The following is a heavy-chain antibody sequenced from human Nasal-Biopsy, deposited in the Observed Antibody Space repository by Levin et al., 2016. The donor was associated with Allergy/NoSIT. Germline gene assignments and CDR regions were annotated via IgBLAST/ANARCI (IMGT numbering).Heavy chain of an antibody. CDR3: ARDTWENSGWSYTFDY. J-gene: IGHJ4*02. D-gene: IGHD6-19*01. Sequence: GGSLRLSCVASGFTFSRYGMHWVRQAPGKGLEWVAVISYDGSTENYADSVKARFTISRDNSKKTLYLQMNSLTAEDTAVYYCARDTWENSGWSYTFDYWGQGTLVTVSS. CDR1: GFTFSRYG. V-gene: IGHV3-30-3*01. CDR2: ISYDGSTE.